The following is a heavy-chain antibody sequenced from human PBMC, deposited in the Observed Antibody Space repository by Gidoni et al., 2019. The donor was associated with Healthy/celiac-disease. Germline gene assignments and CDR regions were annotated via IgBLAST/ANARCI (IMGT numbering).Heavy chain of an antibody. V-gene: IGHV3-23*01. Sequence: EVQLLGSGGGLVQPGGPLRLSCAASGFTFSSYAMSCVRQAPGKGLEWVSSISGSGGSTYYADSVKGRFTISRDNSKNTLYLQMNSLRAEDTAVYYCAKDVKWLPEGRYYFDYWGQGTLVTVSS. CDR1: GFTFSSYA. J-gene: IGHJ4*02. D-gene: IGHD6-19*01. CDR3: AKDVKWLPEGRYYFDY. CDR2: ISGSGGST.